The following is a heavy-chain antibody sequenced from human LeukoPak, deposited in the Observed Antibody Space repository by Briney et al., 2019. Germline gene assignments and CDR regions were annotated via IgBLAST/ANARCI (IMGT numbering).Heavy chain of an antibody. J-gene: IGHJ4*02. V-gene: IGHV3-30-3*01. CDR2: ISYDGSNK. CDR1: GFTFSSYA. D-gene: IGHD6-19*01. CDR3: AKGPLTEVAGTTWDY. Sequence: PGGSLRLSCAASGFTFSSYAMHWVRQAPGKGLEWVAVISYDGSNKYYADSVKGRFTISRDNSKDTLYLQMSTLRAEDTAIYYCAKGPLTEVAGTTWDYWGQGTLVTVSS.